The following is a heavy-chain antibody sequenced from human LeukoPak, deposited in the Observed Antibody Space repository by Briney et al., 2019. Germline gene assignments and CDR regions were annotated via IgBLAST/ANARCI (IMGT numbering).Heavy chain of an antibody. Sequence: SETLSLTCAVSGYSISSGYYWGWIRQPPGKGLEWIGSIYHSGSTYYNPSLKSRVTISVDTSKNQFSLKLSSVTAADTAVYYCARGQIPVRGYHFDYWGQGTLVTVSS. V-gene: IGHV4-38-2*01. D-gene: IGHD3-10*01. CDR2: IYHSGST. J-gene: IGHJ4*02. CDR3: ARGQIPVRGYHFDY. CDR1: GYSISSGYY.